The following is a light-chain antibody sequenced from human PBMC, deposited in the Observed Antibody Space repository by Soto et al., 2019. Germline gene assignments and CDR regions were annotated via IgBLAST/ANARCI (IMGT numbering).Light chain of an antibody. Sequence: VLKRVGSVCSVPGPRFPIYRNGSSSNIGAGYHVHWYQHLPGTAPKLLIFGNSDRPSGVPDRFSGSKSGTSASLAISGLQAEDEADYYCQSYDSSLIGWVFGTGTKVTVL. V-gene: IGLV1-40*01. J-gene: IGLJ1*01. CDR3: QSYDSSLIGWV. CDR2: GNS. CDR1: SSNIGAGYH.